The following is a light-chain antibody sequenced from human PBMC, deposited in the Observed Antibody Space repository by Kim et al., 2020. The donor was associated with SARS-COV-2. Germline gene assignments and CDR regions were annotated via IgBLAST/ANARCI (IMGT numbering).Light chain of an antibody. Sequence: NFMLTQPHSVSESPGKTVTISCTRSSGSIASNYVQWYQQRPGSAPTTVIYEDNQRPSGVPDRFSGSIDSSSNSASLTISGLKTEDEADYYCQSYDSSIIDWVFGGGTKLTVL. J-gene: IGLJ3*02. V-gene: IGLV6-57*04. CDR2: EDN. CDR1: SGSIASNY. CDR3: QSYDSSIIDWV.